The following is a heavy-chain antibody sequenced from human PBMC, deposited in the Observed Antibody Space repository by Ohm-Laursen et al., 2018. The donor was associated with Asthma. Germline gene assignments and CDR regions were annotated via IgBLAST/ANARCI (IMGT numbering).Heavy chain of an antibody. J-gene: IGHJ4*02. V-gene: IGHV4-59*01. CDR1: GGSISSYY. Sequence: GTLSLTCPVSGGSISSYYWSWIRQPPGKGLEWIGYIYYSGSTNYNPSLKSRVTISVDTSKNQFSLKLSSVTAADTAVYYCARTTQSTSCYDYWGQGTLVTVSS. D-gene: IGHD2-2*01. CDR2: IYYSGST. CDR3: ARTTQSTSCYDY.